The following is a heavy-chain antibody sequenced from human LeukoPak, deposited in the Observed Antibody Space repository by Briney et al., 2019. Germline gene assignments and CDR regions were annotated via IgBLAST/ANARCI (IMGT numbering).Heavy chain of an antibody. Sequence: GGSLRLSCAPSGFAFSRNWMHWVRQAPGKGLVWVSRINSDGSATHYADSVKGRFTISRDNAKNTLYLQMNSLRAEDTAVYYCATDPDSGGWSTFGYWGQGTLVTVSS. V-gene: IGHV3-74*01. D-gene: IGHD6-19*01. CDR2: INSDGSAT. CDR3: ATDPDSGGWSTFGY. J-gene: IGHJ4*02. CDR1: GFAFSRNW.